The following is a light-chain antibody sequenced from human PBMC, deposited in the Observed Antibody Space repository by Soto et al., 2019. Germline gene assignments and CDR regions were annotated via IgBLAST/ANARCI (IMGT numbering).Light chain of an antibody. CDR3: QQSFSILSIT. CDR1: QSISDY. Sequence: DIQMTQSPSSLSSSVGDRVTITCLASQSISDYLNWYQQKPGKAPKLLIYAASRLQSGVPSRFSGSGSGTEFTLTISSLQPEDFATYYCQQSFSILSITFGQGTRLEIK. J-gene: IGKJ5*01. CDR2: AAS. V-gene: IGKV1-39*01.